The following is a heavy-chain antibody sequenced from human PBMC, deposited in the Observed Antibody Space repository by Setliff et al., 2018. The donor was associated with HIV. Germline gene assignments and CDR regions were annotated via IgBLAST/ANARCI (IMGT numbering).Heavy chain of an antibody. J-gene: IGHJ6*02. D-gene: IGHD1-26*01. CDR2: IGGSTGST. CDR1: GFAFDNYC. CDR3: AKPLTQWGVSPYHFAVDV. Sequence: GGSLRLSCAASGFAFDNYCMTWVRQAPGKGLEWVSAIGGSTGSTYYADSVKGRFTISTDNSKNTLYLQTNSLRAEDTAVYYCAKPLTQWGVSPYHFAVDVWGQGTTVTVSS. V-gene: IGHV3-23*01.